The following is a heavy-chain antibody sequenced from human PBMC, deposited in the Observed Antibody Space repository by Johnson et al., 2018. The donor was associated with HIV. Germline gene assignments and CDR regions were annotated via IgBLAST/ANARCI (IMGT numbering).Heavy chain of an antibody. CDR2: ISSSGSTI. CDR3: AKDLNDGSGPVDI. V-gene: IGHV3-11*04. D-gene: IGHD3-10*01. CDR1: GFTFSDYY. Sequence: QMLLVESGGGVVQPGRSLRLSCAASGFTFSDYYMSWIRQAPGKGLEWVSYISSSGSTIYYADSVKGRFTISRDNAKNSLYLQMNSLRAEDTAVYYCAKDLNDGSGPVDIWGQGTMVTVSS. J-gene: IGHJ3*02.